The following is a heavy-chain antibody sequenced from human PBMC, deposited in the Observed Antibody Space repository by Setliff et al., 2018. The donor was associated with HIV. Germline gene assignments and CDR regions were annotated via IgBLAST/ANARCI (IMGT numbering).Heavy chain of an antibody. J-gene: IGHJ6*03. D-gene: IGHD2-21*01. CDR2: INHSGST. CDR1: GGSFSGYY. Sequence: SETLSLTCAVYGGSFSGYYWSWIRQPPGKGLEWIGEINHSGSTNYNPSLKSRVTISVDTSKNQFSLKVTSVTAADTAVYYCGRHYQHSCVCVDYYFMDVLGKGTTVAVSS. CDR3: GRHYQHSCVCVDYYFMDV. V-gene: IGHV4-34*01.